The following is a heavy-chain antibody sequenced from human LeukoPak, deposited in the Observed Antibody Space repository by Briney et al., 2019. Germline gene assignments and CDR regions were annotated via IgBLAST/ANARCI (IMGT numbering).Heavy chain of an antibody. J-gene: IGHJ4*02. CDR2: IYTSGST. Sequence: SETRSLTCTVSGRSISSGSYYWSWIRQPAGKGLEWIGRIYTSGSTNYNPSLKSRVTISVDTSKNQFSLKLSSVTAADTAVYYCAREAPPPYYYGSGSYLFDYWGQGTLVTVSS. CDR1: GRSISSGSYY. D-gene: IGHD3-10*01. CDR3: AREAPPPYYYGSGSYLFDY. V-gene: IGHV4-61*02.